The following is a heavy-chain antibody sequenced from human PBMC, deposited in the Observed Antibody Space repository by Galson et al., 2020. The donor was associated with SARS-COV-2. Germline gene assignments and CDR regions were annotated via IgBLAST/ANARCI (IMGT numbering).Heavy chain of an antibody. CDR1: GGSFSGYL. CDR3: ARGRTDISMIVVVITAGSYYFDS. Sequence: PSETLSLTCAVYGGSFSGYLWSWIRQSPGKGLEWIGEIKHSGGTNYNPSLKSRVTISADTSKNQFSLKLRSVTAADTAVYYCARGRTDISMIVVVITAGSYYFDSWGQGNLVTVSS. D-gene: IGHD3-22*01. J-gene: IGHJ4*02. CDR2: IKHSGGT. V-gene: IGHV4-34*01.